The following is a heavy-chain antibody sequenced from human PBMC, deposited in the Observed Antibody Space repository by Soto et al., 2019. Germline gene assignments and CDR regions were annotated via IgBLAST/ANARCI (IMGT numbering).Heavy chain of an antibody. V-gene: IGHV1-18*01. Sequence: SVKVSCKASGYIFTMYGVTGVRHFRGQGLEWMGWISAHNGKTNYAQKFQGRVTMTTDTSTSTTYMEVRSLRSDDTAVYYCARWITEPYSDWFDPWGQGTLVTVSS. J-gene: IGHJ5*02. CDR1: GYIFTMYG. CDR2: ISAHNGKT. CDR3: ARWITEPYSDWFDP. D-gene: IGHD2-15*01.